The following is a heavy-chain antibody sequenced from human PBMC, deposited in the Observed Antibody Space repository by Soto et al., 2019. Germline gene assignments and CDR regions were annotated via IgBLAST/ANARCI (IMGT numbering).Heavy chain of an antibody. CDR1: GFTFSSKW. CDR3: PRANAIDV. Sequence: EVQLVESGGGLVQPGGSLRLSCEASGFTFSSKWMTWVRQVSGKGLEWVANINQDATQKYYVDSVKGRFTISRDNAKNSLYLQMNRLRVEDTAVYYCPRANAIDVWGQGIMVTVSS. J-gene: IGHJ3*01. CDR2: INQDATQK. V-gene: IGHV3-7*01.